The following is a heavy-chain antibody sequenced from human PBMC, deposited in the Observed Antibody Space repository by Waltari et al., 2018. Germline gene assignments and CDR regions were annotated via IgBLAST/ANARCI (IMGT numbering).Heavy chain of an antibody. CDR2: FKPGDGET. D-gene: IGHD2-15*01. V-gene: IGHV1-24*01. CDR1: RYTLSGFS. CDR3: RLMGRNIVLAGAPPSSHSYIDV. Sequence: QVQVVQSGAEVMKPGASVKVSCKVPRYTLSGFSVYWVRQRRGKGLEWIGRFKPGDGETTSARKFLGRVTMTEDTSTDTAYMELSSLRSEDTAVYYCRLMGRNIVLAGAPPSSHSYIDVWGRGTSVNVSS. J-gene: IGHJ6*03.